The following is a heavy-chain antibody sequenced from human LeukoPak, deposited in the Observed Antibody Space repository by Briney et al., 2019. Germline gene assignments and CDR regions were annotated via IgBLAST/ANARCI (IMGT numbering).Heavy chain of an antibody. Sequence: GESLRLSCAASGFTFSNYAISWVRQAPGKGLEWVSSISPSNISSYYADSVKGRFTISRDNSKDTLYLQMSSVRVDDTAVYYCARDRGRYYDSRGFYWGYYFDSWGQGILVTVST. V-gene: IGHV3-23*01. J-gene: IGHJ4*02. D-gene: IGHD3-22*01. CDR2: ISPSNISS. CDR3: ARDRGRYYDSRGFYWGYYFDS. CDR1: GFTFSNYA.